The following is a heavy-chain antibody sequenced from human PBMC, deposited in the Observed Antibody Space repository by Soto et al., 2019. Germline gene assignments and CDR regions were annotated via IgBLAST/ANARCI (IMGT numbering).Heavy chain of an antibody. CDR2: ISGSGGST. CDR3: AKARGSSTPAPGSY. Sequence: GGSLRLSCAASGFTFISYAMSWVRQAPGKGLEWVSAISGSGGSTYYADSVKGRFTISRDNSKNTLYLQMNSLGAEDTAVYYCAKARGSSTPAPGSYWGQGTLVTSPQ. J-gene: IGHJ4*02. D-gene: IGHD2-2*01. CDR1: GFTFISYA. V-gene: IGHV3-23*01.